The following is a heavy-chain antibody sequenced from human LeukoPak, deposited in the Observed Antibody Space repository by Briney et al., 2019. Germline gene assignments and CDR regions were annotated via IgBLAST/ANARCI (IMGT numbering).Heavy chain of an antibody. D-gene: IGHD3-10*01. CDR1: GGSFSSGDYY. CDR3: ARDQRGVIPWFDP. J-gene: IGHJ5*02. CDR2: IYYSGST. Sequence: SQTLSLTCAVSGGSFSSGDYYWSWIRQPPGKGLVWIGYIYYSGSTNYTPSLKSQVTISVDTSKNQFSLKLSSVTAADTAVYYCARDQRGVIPWFDPWGQGTLVTVSS. V-gene: IGHV4-61*08.